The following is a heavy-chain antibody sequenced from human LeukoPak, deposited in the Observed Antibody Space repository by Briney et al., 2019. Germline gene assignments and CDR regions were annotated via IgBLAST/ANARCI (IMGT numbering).Heavy chain of an antibody. V-gene: IGHV1-8*03. CDR1: GYNFTNYD. Sequence: ASVKVSCRAPGYNFTNYDIYWVRQATGQGLEWMGWMDPDNGNTVYAQKFQGRVTISRDTAISTIYMELSSLRSEDTAVYFCARDAAAGTGYWGQGTLVTVSS. J-gene: IGHJ4*02. CDR3: ARDAAAGTGY. CDR2: MDPDNGNT. D-gene: IGHD6-13*01.